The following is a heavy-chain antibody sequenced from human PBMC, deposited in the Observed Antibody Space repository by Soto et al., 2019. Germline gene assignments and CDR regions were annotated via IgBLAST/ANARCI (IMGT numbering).Heavy chain of an antibody. CDR1: GFSFSRYW. CDR2: IKVDSREK. Sequence: GGSLRLSCVASGFSFSRYWMSWVRQAPGKGLEWVANIKVDSREKYYVDSVKGRFTISRDNAKNSLYLQMNSLRAEDTAVYYCARDLIPTFYGDFDYWGRGTLVTVSS. V-gene: IGHV3-7*01. CDR3: ARDLIPTFYGDFDY. J-gene: IGHJ4*02. D-gene: IGHD4-17*01.